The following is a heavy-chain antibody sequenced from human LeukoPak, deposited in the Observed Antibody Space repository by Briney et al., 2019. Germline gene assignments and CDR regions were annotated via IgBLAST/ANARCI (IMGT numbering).Heavy chain of an antibody. CDR2: IKQDGSEK. D-gene: IGHD2-2*01. J-gene: IGHJ4*02. CDR3: ARGLDCRSTSCYLDN. Sequence: EGSLRLSCAASGFTFTKYWMTWVRQAPGKGLEWVANIKQDGSEKFYVDSVKGRFTISRDNAKNSLDLQINSLGAEDTAVYYCARGLDCRSTSCYLDNWGQGTLVTVSS. CDR1: GFTFTKYW. V-gene: IGHV3-7*01.